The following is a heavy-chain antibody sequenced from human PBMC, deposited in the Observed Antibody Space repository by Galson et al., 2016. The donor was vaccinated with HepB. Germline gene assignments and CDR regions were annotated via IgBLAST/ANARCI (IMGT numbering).Heavy chain of an antibody. Sequence: SLRLSCAASGFSFRTYGMHWVRQAPGRGLEWLAVIWYDGSNKYYADSATGRFTISRDNSKNSLDLQMSTLRADDTAVYFCAKEGGSRYFDWLLKNGYFQHWGQGTLVTVSS. J-gene: IGHJ1*01. D-gene: IGHD3-9*01. V-gene: IGHV3-33*06. CDR3: AKEGGSRYFDWLLKNGYFQH. CDR2: IWYDGSNK. CDR1: GFSFRTYG.